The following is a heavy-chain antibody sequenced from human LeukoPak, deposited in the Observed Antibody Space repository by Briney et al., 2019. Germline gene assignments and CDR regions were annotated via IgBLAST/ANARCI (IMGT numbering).Heavy chain of an antibody. V-gene: IGHV3-30*04. Sequence: GGSLRLSCTASGFTFSSSAIYWVRQAPGKGLECVTVISYDESEKYYADSVKGRFTISRDNSKNTVFLEMNSLRGDGTAIYYCARDAAFGSGSYLDYWGQGILVTVSS. CDR1: GFTFSSSA. CDR2: ISYDESEK. D-gene: IGHD3-10*01. CDR3: ARDAAFGSGSYLDY. J-gene: IGHJ4*02.